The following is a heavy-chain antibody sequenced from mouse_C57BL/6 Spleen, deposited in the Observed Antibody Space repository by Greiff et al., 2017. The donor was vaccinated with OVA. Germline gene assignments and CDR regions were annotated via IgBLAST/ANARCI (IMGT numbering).Heavy chain of an antibody. V-gene: IGHV5-17*01. CDR1: GFTFSDYG. J-gene: IGHJ1*03. Sequence: EVKVEESGGGLVKPGGSLKLSCAASGFTFSDYGMHWVRQAPEKGLEWVAYISSGSSTIYYADTVKGRFTISRDNAKNTLFLQMTSLRSEDTAMYYCARGDLDWYFDVWGTGTTVTVSS. D-gene: IGHD3-3*01. CDR3: ARGDLDWYFDV. CDR2: ISSGSSTI.